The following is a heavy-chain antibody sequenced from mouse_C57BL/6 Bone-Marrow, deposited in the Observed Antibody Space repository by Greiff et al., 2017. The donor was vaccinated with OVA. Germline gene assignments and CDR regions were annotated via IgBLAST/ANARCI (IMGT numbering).Heavy chain of an antibody. Sequence: QVQLQQSGPGLVAPSQSLSITCTVSGFSLTSYGVDWVRQSPGKGLEWLGVIWGVGSTNYTSALKSRLSISKDNSKIQVFLKMNSLQTDDTAMYYCARLLLPLAYWGQGTLVTVSA. CDR1: GFSLTSYG. J-gene: IGHJ3*01. V-gene: IGHV2-6*01. CDR3: ARLLLPLAY. CDR2: IWGVGST. D-gene: IGHD1-1*01.